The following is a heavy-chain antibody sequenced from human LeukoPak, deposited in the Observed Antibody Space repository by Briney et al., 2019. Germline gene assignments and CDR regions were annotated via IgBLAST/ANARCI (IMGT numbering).Heavy chain of an antibody. CDR1: GFTFSSYE. CDR2: ISSTGTNI. V-gene: IGHV3-48*03. D-gene: IGHD3-10*01. CDR3: AKDLRSGSNYGFFDY. Sequence: GGSLRLSCAASGFTFSSYEMNWVRQAPGKGLEWLSYISSTGTNIYYADSVKGRFTISRDNSKSTLYLQMNSLRAEDTAIYYCAKDLRSGSNYGFFDYWGQGTLVTVSS. J-gene: IGHJ4*02.